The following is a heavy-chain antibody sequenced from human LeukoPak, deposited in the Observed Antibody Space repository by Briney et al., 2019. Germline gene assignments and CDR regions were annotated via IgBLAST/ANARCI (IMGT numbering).Heavy chain of an antibody. CDR1: GGSISSGSYY. V-gene: IGHV4-61*02. J-gene: IGHJ3*02. Sequence: PSETLSLTCTVSGGSISSGSYYWSWIRQPAGKGLEWIGRIYTSGSTNYNPSLKSRVTISVDTSKNQFSLKLISVTAADTAVYYCARSDGYGLVGIWGQGTMVTVSS. CDR3: ARSDGYGLVGI. CDR2: IYTSGST. D-gene: IGHD5-18*01.